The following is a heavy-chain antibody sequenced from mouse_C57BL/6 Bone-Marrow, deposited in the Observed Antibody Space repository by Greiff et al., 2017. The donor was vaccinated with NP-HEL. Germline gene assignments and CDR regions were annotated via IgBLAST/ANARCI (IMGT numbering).Heavy chain of an antibody. D-gene: IGHD1-1*01. CDR1: GFTFSDYY. J-gene: IGHJ3*01. CDR3: ARDYYGSSHAWFAY. V-gene: IGHV5-12*01. Sequence: EVKLVESGGGLVQPGGSLKLSCAASGFTFSDYYMYWVRQTPEKRLEWVAYISNGGGSTYYPDTVKGRFTISRDNAKNTLYLQMSRLKSEDTAMYYCARDYYGSSHAWFAYWGQGTLVTVSA. CDR2: ISNGGGST.